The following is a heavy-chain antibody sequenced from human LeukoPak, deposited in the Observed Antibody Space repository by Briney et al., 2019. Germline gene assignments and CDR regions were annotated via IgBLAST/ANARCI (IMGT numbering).Heavy chain of an antibody. CDR1: GFTITSYA. J-gene: IGHJ4*02. CDR3: AKATYYYDSYGYNGVFDY. D-gene: IGHD3-22*01. CDR2: VSGSADNT. V-gene: IGHV3-23*01. Sequence: GGSLRLSCAASGFTITSYAMSWVRQAPGKGLEWVSAVSGSADNTYYADSVRGRFTISRDNSQNALYLQMNSLRAEDAAVYYCAKATYYYDSYGYNGVFDYWGQGTLVTLSS.